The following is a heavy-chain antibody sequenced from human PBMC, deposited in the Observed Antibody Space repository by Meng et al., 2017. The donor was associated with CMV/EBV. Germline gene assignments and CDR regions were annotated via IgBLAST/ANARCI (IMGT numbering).Heavy chain of an antibody. CDR2: ISSSSYI. D-gene: IGHD3-3*01. Sequence: GESLKISCAASGFTFSSYSMNWVRQAPGKGLEWVSSISSSSYIYYADSVKGRFTISRDNAKNSLYLQMNSLRAKDTAVYYCARESGYCFDYWGQGTLVTVSS. CDR3: ARESGYCFDY. V-gene: IGHV3-21*01. J-gene: IGHJ4*02. CDR1: GFTFSSYS.